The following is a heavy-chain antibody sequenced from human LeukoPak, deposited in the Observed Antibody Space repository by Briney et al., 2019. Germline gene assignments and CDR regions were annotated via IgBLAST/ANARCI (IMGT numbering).Heavy chain of an antibody. J-gene: IGHJ4*02. Sequence: GGSLRLSCAASGFTFSSYAMSWVRQAPGKGLEWVSAISGSGGSTYYADSVKGRFTISRDNSKNTLYLQMNSLRAEDTAVYYCAKAGLYYDFWSGSHGLYYFDYWGQGTLVTVSS. CDR1: GFTFSSYA. CDR3: AKAGLYYDFWSGSHGLYYFDY. CDR2: ISGSGGST. D-gene: IGHD3-3*01. V-gene: IGHV3-23*01.